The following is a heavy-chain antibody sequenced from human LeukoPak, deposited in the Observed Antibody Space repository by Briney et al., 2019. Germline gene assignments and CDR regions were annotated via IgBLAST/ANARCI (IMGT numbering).Heavy chain of an antibody. CDR2: IYYSGST. J-gene: IGHJ6*03. V-gene: IGHV4-59*01. CDR1: GGSISSYY. Sequence: SETLSLTCTVSGGSISSYYWSWIRQPPGKGLEWIGYIYYSGSTNYNPSLKSRVTISVDTSKNQFSLKLSSVTAADTAVYYCSRERREYINSNYYYFYMDVWGKGTTVTVSS. D-gene: IGHD1-1*01. CDR3: SRERREYINSNYYYFYMDV.